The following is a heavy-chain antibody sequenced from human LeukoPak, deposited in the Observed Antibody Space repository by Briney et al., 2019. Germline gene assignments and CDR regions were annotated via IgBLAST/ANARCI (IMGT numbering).Heavy chain of an antibody. J-gene: IGHJ4*02. D-gene: IGHD5-18*01. CDR1: GGTFSSYA. CDR2: IIPILGIA. CDR3: ASCSYGYTYYFDY. V-gene: IGHV1-69*04. Sequence: ASVKVSCKASGGTFSSYAISWVRQAPGQGLEWMGRIIPILGIANYAQKSQGRVTITADKSTSTAYMELSSLRSEDTAVYYCASCSYGYTYYFDYWGQGTLVTVSS.